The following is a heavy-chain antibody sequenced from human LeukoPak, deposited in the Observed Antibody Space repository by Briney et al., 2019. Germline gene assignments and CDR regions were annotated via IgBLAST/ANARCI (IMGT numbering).Heavy chain of an antibody. Sequence: PGGSLRLSCAAFGFTFSSYAMGWVRQAPGKGLGWVSGISGSGDNTYYADSVKGRFTISRDNSKNTLYVQVNSLGTEDTAAYYCAKGSYYDSSGSFYFDYWGQGTLVTVSS. CDR2: ISGSGDNT. J-gene: IGHJ4*02. V-gene: IGHV3-23*01. CDR3: AKGSYYDSSGSFYFDY. D-gene: IGHD3-22*01. CDR1: GFTFSSYA.